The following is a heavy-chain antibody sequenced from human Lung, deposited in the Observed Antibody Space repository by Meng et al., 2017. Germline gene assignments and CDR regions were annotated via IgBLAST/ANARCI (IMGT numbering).Heavy chain of an antibody. CDR3: ARDERATQFEY. J-gene: IGHJ4*02. CDR2: IWNDGSNQ. Sequence: QVRRVGYGGGGVSPGKAFGVPCEASGVSFQSYGMHWVRQAPGKGLEWVAVIWNDGSNQYYADSVKGRFSISRDNSKNTLFLQMNSLRAEDTAMYFCARDERATQFEYWGQGTLVTVSS. CDR1: GVSFQSYG. V-gene: IGHV3-33*01.